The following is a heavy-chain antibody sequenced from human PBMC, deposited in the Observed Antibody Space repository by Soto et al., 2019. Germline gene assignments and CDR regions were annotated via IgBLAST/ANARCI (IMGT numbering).Heavy chain of an antibody. Sequence: SVKVSCKASGGTFSSYTISWVRQAPGQGLEWMGRIIPFFGIETYEQIFQGRVTITAENSTSTAYFVLSSLSFEDTAVYYCARSRVVVPAAMGYYYYYYMDVWGKGTTVTVSS. V-gene: IGHV1-69*02. CDR1: GGTFSSYT. CDR3: ARSRVVVPAAMGYYYYYYMDV. CDR2: IIPFFGIE. J-gene: IGHJ6*03. D-gene: IGHD2-2*01.